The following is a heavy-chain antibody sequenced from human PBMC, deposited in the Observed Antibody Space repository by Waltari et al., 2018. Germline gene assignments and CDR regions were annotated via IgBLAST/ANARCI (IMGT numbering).Heavy chain of an antibody. J-gene: IGHJ4*02. CDR1: GSTFSSYD. Sequence: QVQLVESGGGVVQPGGSLILSCAASGSTFSSYDMHWVRQAPGKGLEWVAFIRYDGSNKYYADSVKGRFTISRDNSKNTLYLQMNSLRAEDTAVYYCAKDSIAVAGIDYWGQGTLVTVSS. CDR3: AKDSIAVAGIDY. D-gene: IGHD6-19*01. V-gene: IGHV3-30*02. CDR2: IRYDGSNK.